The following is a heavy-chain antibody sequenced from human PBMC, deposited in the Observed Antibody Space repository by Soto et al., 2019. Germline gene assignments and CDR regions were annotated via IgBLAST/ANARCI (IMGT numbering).Heavy chain of an antibody. CDR3: VREGYYGSGSHIYYYYYYGMDV. CDR1: GGSFSGYY. D-gene: IGHD3-10*01. Sequence: SETLSLTCAVYGGSFSGYYWSWIRQPPGKGLEWIGEINHSGSTNYNPSLKSRVTISVDTSKNQFSLKLSSVTAADTAVYYCVREGYYGSGSHIYYYYYYGMDVWGQGTTVPVSS. J-gene: IGHJ6*02. V-gene: IGHV4-34*01. CDR2: INHSGST.